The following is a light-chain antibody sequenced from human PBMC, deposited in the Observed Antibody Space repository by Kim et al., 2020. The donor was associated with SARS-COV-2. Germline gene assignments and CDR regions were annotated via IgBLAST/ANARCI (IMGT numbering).Light chain of an antibody. Sequence: VALGQTARITCGGKNSGSKTVHWYQQKPGQAPLLVIYRNNNRPSGIPERFSGSNSGNTATLTISSAQAGDEADYYCQVWDSSTYVVFGGGTQLTVL. J-gene: IGLJ2*01. CDR1: NSGSKT. V-gene: IGLV3-9*01. CDR3: QVWDSSTYVV. CDR2: RNN.